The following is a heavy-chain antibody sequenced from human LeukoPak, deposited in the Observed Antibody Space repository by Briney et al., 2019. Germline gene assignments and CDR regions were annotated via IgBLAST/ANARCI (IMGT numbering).Heavy chain of an antibody. CDR1: GGSISSSNW. CDR3: ARDSVGATSDYYYGMDV. D-gene: IGHD1-26*01. V-gene: IGHV4-4*02. J-gene: IGHJ6*02. Sequence: SGTLSLTCAVSGGSISSSNWWSWVRQTPGKGLEWIGEIYHDGSTNYNPSLKSRVTISVDTSKNQFSLKLSSVTAADTAVYYCARDSVGATSDYYYGMDVWGQGTTVTVSS. CDR2: IYHDGST.